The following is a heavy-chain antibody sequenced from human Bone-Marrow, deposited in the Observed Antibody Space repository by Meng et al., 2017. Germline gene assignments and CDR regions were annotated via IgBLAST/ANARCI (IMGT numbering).Heavy chain of an antibody. D-gene: IGHD2-21*01. CDR1: GGSFSAYD. CDR2: INHSGST. J-gene: IGHJ4*02. CDR3: RLAYCMGDCVDY. V-gene: IGHV4-34*01. Sequence: QVQVQQGGAGLWKPSETLSLTCAFYGGSFSAYDWSWIRQPPGKGLEWLGQINHSGSTNDNPSLKSRVTISIDTSRNQLSLKLSSVTAADTAVYYCRLAYCMGDCVDYWGQGTLVTVSS.